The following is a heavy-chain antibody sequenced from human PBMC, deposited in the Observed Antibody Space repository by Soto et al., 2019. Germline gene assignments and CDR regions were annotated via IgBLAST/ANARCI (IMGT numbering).Heavy chain of an antibody. Sequence: EVQLVESGGGLVQPGGSLRLSCAASGFTFSSYWMSWVRQAPGKGLEWVANIKQDGSEKYYVDSVKGRFTISRDNAKNSLYLQMNGLGAEEPVVYYCARDSYGDLFYLGSLISGGQGTLVTVSS. V-gene: IGHV3-7*01. CDR3: ARDSYGDLFYLGSLIS. D-gene: IGHD4-17*01. CDR2: IKQDGSEK. J-gene: IGHJ4*02. CDR1: GFTFSSYW.